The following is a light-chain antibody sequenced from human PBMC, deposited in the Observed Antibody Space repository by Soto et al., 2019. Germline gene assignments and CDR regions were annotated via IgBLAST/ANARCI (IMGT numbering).Light chain of an antibody. CDR2: GAS. V-gene: IGKV3-15*01. J-gene: IGKJ1*01. Sequence: EIVMTQSPATLSVSPGVRATLSCRASQSVSSNLARYQQKPGQAPRLLIYGASSRATGIPARFSGSGSGTEFTLSISGLQSEDFAVYYCQQYNTWPRTFGQGTKVDIK. CDR3: QQYNTWPRT. CDR1: QSVSSN.